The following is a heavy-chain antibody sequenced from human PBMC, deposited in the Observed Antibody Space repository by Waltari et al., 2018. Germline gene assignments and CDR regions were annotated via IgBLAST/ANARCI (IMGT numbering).Heavy chain of an antibody. CDR3: ARDGCSSTSCYSHYYYGMDV. Sequence: EVQLVESGGGLIQPGGSLRLSCAASGFTVSSNYMSWVRQAPGTGLEWVSVIYSGGSTYYADSVKGRFTISRDNSKNTLYLQMNSLRAEDTAVYYCARDGCSSTSCYSHYYYGMDVWGQGTTVTVSS. D-gene: IGHD2-2*02. CDR1: GFTVSSNY. CDR2: IYSGGST. J-gene: IGHJ6*02. V-gene: IGHV3-53*01.